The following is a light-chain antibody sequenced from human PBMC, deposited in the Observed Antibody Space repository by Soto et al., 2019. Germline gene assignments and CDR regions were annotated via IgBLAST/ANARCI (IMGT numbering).Light chain of an antibody. CDR2: DAS. V-gene: IGKV3-20*01. J-gene: IGKJ1*01. CDR3: QQYGSSTAT. Sequence: EVVLTQSPGTLSLSPWERATLSCRASQSISQSLAWYQQRPGQSPRLLIYDASRRATGIPDRFSGSGSGTDFTLTISRLEPEDFAVYYCQQYGSSTATFGQGTKVDIK. CDR1: QSISQS.